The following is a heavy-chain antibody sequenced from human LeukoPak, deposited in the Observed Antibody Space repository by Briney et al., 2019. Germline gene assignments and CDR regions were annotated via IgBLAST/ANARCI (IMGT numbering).Heavy chain of an antibody. J-gene: IGHJ6*03. CDR1: VGSIGRSSYY. D-gene: IGHD5-18*01. CDR3: ARGVYSYGRSYYYYYMDV. CDR2: IYYNGNT. V-gene: IGHV4-39*07. Sequence: PSETLSLTCTVSVGSIGRSSYYWGWIRQPPGKGLEWIGNIYYNGNTDYNPSLKSRVTISVDTSKNQFSLKLSSVTAADTAVYYCARGVYSYGRSYYYYYMDVWGKGTTVTISS.